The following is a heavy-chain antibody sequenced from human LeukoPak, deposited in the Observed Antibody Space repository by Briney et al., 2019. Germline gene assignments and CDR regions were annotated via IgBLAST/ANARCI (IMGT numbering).Heavy chain of an antibody. CDR2: INTNTGNP. J-gene: IGHJ6*02. D-gene: IGHD6-13*01. Sequence: ASVKVSCKASGYTFTSYAMNWVRQAPGQGLEWTGWINTNTGNPTYAQGFTGRFVFSLDTSVSTAYYCARDLGGFSSSWYGSWDYYGMDVWGQGTTVTVSS. CDR3: WDYYGMDV. V-gene: IGHV7-4-1*01. CDR1: GYTFTSYA.